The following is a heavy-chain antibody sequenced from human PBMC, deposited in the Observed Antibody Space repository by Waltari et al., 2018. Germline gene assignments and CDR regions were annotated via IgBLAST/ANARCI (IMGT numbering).Heavy chain of an antibody. CDR3: VKTDYGDFDY. CDR2: IYYSGST. D-gene: IGHD4-17*01. V-gene: IGHV4-39*01. CDR1: GGSISRSYY. Sequence: QLKLQESGPGLVKPSETLSLTCAVSGGSISRSYYWGWIRQSPKKGLEWIGSIYYSGSTYYNPSLKSRVTISVDTSKNQFSLKLTSVTAADTAVYYCVKTDYGDFDYWGQGTLVTVSS. J-gene: IGHJ4*02.